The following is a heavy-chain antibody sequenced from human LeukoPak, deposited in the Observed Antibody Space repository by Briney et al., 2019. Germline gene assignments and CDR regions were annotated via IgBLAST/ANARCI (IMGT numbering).Heavy chain of an antibody. CDR3: ARRHPPGGIDY. V-gene: IGHV4-59*08. D-gene: IGHD3-16*01. Sequence: SETLSLTCTVSGGSISSYYWSWIRQPPGKGLEWIGYIHYSGSTNYNPSLKSRVTISVDTSKNQFSLKLSSVTAADTAVYYCARRHPPGGIDYWGQGTLVTVSS. J-gene: IGHJ4*02. CDR1: GGSISSYY. CDR2: IHYSGST.